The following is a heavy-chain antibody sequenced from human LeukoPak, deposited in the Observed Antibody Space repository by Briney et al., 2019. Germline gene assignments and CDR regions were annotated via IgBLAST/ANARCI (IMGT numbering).Heavy chain of an antibody. Sequence: PGGTLRLSCAACGFTFRSYGMTWVRQAPGKGLEWVSAISGSGDSTYYADSVKGRFTISRDNSRNTLYLQMNSLRAGDTAVYYCARPLIADAFDIWGQGTMVTVSS. CDR2: ISGSGDST. J-gene: IGHJ3*02. D-gene: IGHD3-16*02. V-gene: IGHV3-23*01. CDR3: ARPLIADAFDI. CDR1: GFTFRSYG.